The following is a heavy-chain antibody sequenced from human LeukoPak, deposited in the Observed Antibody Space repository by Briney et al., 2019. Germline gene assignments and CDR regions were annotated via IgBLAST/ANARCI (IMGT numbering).Heavy chain of an antibody. CDR1: GGSISSGGYY. Sequence: SETLSLTCTVPGGSISSGGYYWSWIRQHPGKGLEWIGYIYYSGSTYYNPSLRSRVTISVDTSKNQFSLKLSSVTAADTAVYYCASFSGTPWGDLFDYWGQGTLVTASS. CDR2: IYYSGST. J-gene: IGHJ4*02. D-gene: IGHD2-21*02. V-gene: IGHV4-31*03. CDR3: ASFSGTPWGDLFDY.